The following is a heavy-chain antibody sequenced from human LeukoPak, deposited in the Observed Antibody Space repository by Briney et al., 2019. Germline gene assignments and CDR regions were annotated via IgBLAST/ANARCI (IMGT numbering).Heavy chain of an antibody. Sequence: GGSLRLSCAASGFTFSSYAMSWVRQAPGKGLEWVSAISGSGGSTYYADSVKGRFTISRDNSKNTLYLQMNSLRVEDTAVYYCATDVAVAGEGGYYFDYWGQGTLVTVSS. CDR1: GFTFSSYA. V-gene: IGHV3-23*01. D-gene: IGHD6-19*01. J-gene: IGHJ4*02. CDR2: ISGSGGST. CDR3: ATDVAVAGEGGYYFDY.